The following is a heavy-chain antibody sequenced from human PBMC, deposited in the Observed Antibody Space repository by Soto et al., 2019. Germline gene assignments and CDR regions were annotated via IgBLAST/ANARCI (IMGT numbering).Heavy chain of an antibody. Sequence: ASVKVSCKASGYTFTSYGIHWVRQAPGQRLEWMGWINAANGDTKYSPKFQGRVTITRDTSASTAYMELSSLRSEDTAVYYCVRRHVSATGIDWFDPWGQGTLVTV. CDR1: GYTFTSYG. CDR2: INAANGDT. V-gene: IGHV1-3*01. D-gene: IGHD6-13*01. CDR3: VRRHVSATGIDWFDP. J-gene: IGHJ5*02.